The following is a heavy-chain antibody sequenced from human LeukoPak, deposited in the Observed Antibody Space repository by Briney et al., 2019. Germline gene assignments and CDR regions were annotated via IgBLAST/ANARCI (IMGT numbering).Heavy chain of an antibody. CDR1: TFTFSKYA. J-gene: IGHJ6*03. V-gene: IGHV3-23*01. CDR3: ARDGGLSFFSYMGV. CDR2: ISDSDGRT. D-gene: IGHD3-16*01. Sequence: GGSLRLSCAASTFTFSKYAMSWVRQAPGKGLEWVSAISDSDGRTKYADSVKGRFIISRDNSKNTLYLQMESLRAEDTALYYCARDGGLSFFSYMGVWGIGTTVTVSS.